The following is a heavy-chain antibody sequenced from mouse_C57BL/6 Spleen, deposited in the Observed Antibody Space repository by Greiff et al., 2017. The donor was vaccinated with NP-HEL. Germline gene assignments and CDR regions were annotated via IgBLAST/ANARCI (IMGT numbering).Heavy chain of an antibody. V-gene: IGHV1-64*01. CDR2: IHPNSGST. CDR3: ASSYYHFDY. Sequence: QVQLQQPGAELVRPGTSVKLSCKASGYTFTSYWMHWVKQRPGQGLEWIGMIHPNSGSTNYNEKFKSKATLTVDKSSSTAYMQLSSLTSEDSAVYYCASSYYHFDYWGQGTTLTVSS. D-gene: IGHD2-10*01. J-gene: IGHJ2*01. CDR1: GYTFTSYW.